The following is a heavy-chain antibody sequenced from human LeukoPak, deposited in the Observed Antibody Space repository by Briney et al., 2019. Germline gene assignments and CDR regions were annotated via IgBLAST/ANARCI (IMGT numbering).Heavy chain of an antibody. CDR3: ARDYVDNFDSYGYIALDQ. V-gene: IGHV1-2*02. D-gene: IGHD3-22*01. CDR2: INPNSGST. Sequence: GASVKVSCKASGYTFTDYYIHWVRQAPGQGLEWMGWINPNSGSTNYAQNLQGRVSMTRDTSISTAHMELSRLRSDDTAVYYCARDYVDNFDSYGYIALDQWGQGTLV. CDR1: GYTFTDYY. J-gene: IGHJ4*02.